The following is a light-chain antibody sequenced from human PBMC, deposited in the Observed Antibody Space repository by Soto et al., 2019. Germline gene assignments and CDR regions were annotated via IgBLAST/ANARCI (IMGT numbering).Light chain of an antibody. V-gene: IGLV2-23*02. Sequence: QSALTQPASVSGSPGQSITISCTGTSSDVGTYNLVSWYQQHPGKAPKLIIYEVNKRPSGVSNRFSGSKSGNTASLTISGLPAEDEADYHCCSHAGSDTVEWVFGGGTKVTVL. CDR3: CSHAGSDTVEWV. J-gene: IGLJ3*02. CDR1: SSDVGTYNL. CDR2: EVN.